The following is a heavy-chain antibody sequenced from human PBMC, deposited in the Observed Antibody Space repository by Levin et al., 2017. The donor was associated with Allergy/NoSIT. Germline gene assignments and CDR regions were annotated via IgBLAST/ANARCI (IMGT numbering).Heavy chain of an antibody. CDR2: IYYTGSS. Sequence: PSETLSLTCTVSGGSIISTNYYWGWIRQPPGTGPEWIGSIYYTGSSPYNPSLQSRVTISVDTSKDHFSLNLSSVTAADTAVYYCERSSSVEWFHPWGERALVTVS. J-gene: IGHJ5*02. D-gene: IGHD4-23*01. CDR3: ERSSSVEWFHP. CDR1: GGSIISTNYY. V-gene: IGHV4-39*02.